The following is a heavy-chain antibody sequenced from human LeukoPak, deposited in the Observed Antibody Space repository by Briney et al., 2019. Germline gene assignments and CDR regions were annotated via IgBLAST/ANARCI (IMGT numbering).Heavy chain of an antibody. CDR3: AREEQWLVRLDYNYYYMDV. D-gene: IGHD6-19*01. J-gene: IGHJ6*03. CDR2: IYTSGST. Sequence: SETLSLTCTVSGGSISSYYWSWIRQPAGKRLEWIGRIYTSGSTNYNPSLKSRVTMSVDTSKNQFSLKLSSVTAADTAVYYCAREEQWLVRLDYNYYYMDVWGKGTTVTVSS. V-gene: IGHV4-4*07. CDR1: GGSISSYY.